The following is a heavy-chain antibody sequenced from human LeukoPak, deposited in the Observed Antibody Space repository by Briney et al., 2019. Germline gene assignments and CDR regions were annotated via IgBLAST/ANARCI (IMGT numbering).Heavy chain of an antibody. D-gene: IGHD5-18*01. V-gene: IGHV3-74*03. CDR3: AREEEYTYGLSSDY. CDR1: GFTFSSYW. J-gene: IGHJ4*02. CDR2: INRDGNDT. Sequence: PGGSLRLSCAASGFTFSSYWMHWVRQAPGKGLVWVSRINRDGNDTMYADSVKGRFTISRDNAKNTLCLQMNSLRAEDTAVYYCAREEEYTYGLSSDYWGRGTLVTVSS.